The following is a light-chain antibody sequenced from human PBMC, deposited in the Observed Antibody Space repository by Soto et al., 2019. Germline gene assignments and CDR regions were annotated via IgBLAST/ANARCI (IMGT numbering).Light chain of an antibody. CDR1: SSNTGAGYD. CDR3: QSYDSSLSAWV. J-gene: IGLJ3*02. CDR2: GNN. V-gene: IGLV1-40*01. Sequence: QSVLTQPPSVSGAPGQRVTMSCTGSSSNTGAGYDVHWYQQLPGTAPKLLIYGNNNRPSGVPDRFSGSKSGTSASLAITGLQAEDEADYFCQSYDSSLSAWVFGGGTKLTVL.